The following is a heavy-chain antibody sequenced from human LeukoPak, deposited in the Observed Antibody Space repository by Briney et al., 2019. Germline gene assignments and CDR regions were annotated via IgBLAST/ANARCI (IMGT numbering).Heavy chain of an antibody. Sequence: ASVKVSCKASGYTFTSYGISWVRQAPGQGLEWMGWISAYNGNTYYAQKLQGRVTMTTDTSTSTAYMELRSLRSDDTAVYYCARDSLRFLEWSDAFDIWGQGTMVTVSS. CDR2: ISAYNGNT. V-gene: IGHV1-18*01. CDR1: GYTFTSYG. CDR3: ARDSLRFLEWSDAFDI. D-gene: IGHD3-3*01. J-gene: IGHJ3*02.